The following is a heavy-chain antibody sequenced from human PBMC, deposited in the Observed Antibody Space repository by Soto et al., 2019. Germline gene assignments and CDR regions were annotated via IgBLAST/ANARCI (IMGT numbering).Heavy chain of an antibody. J-gene: IGHJ6*02. CDR1: GGSISSGDYY. D-gene: IGHD5-12*01. V-gene: IGHV4-30-4*01. CDR3: ARDRGGYDSSNYYYYYYGMDV. CDR2: IYYSGST. Sequence: SETLSLSCTVPGGSISSGDYYWSWIRQPPGKGLEWIGYIYYSGSTYYNPSLKSRVTISVDTSKNQFSLKLSSVTAADTAVYYCARDRGGYDSSNYYYYYYGMDVWGQGTTVTVPS.